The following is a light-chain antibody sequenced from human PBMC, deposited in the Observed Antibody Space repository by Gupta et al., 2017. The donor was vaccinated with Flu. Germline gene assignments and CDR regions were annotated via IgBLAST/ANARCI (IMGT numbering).Light chain of an antibody. Sequence: DIQITQYPSSLSASVGDRVTITCRASQSISSYLNWYQQKPGKAPKLLIYAASSLQSGVPSRFSGSGSGTDFTLTISRLQPEDFATYYCQQCYSTPRTFGEGTKVEIK. CDR3: QQCYSTPRT. CDR2: AAS. V-gene: IGKV1-39*01. CDR1: QSISSY. J-gene: IGKJ1*01.